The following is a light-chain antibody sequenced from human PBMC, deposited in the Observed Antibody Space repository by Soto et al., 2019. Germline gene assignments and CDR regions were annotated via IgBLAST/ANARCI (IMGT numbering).Light chain of an antibody. J-gene: IGLJ2*01. V-gene: IGLV1-44*01. CDR3: AAWDVSLVV. Sequence: QSVLTQPPSASGTPGQRVTISCSGSSSNIGTNTVIWYQQLPGAAPKLLIYSDNQRPSGVPDRVAGSKSGTSASLAISGLQSEDEADYYCAAWDVSLVVFGGGTKVTVL. CDR2: SDN. CDR1: SSNIGTNT.